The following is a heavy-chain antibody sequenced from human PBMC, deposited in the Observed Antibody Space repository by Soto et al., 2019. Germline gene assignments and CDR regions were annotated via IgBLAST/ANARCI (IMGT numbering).Heavy chain of an antibody. Sequence: GGSLRLSCVASGFSFSTYSMAWVRQAAGKGPQWVSGLSGGGANTFYIDSVRGRFTISVDNSKNTVYLQMDSLRADDTAVYYCARWSVYADAWGQGTRVTVSS. CDR3: ARWSVYADA. CDR2: LSGGGANT. D-gene: IGHD4-17*01. CDR1: GFSFSTYS. J-gene: IGHJ4*02. V-gene: IGHV3-23*01.